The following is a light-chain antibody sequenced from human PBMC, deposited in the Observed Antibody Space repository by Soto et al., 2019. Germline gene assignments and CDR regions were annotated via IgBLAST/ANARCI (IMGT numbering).Light chain of an antibody. CDR1: QSVDSTY. V-gene: IGKV3-20*01. CDR2: SAS. CDR3: QQYGGSFLT. J-gene: IGKJ5*01. Sequence: EIVLTQSPGTLSLSPGERATLFCRASQSVDSTYLAWYQQKPGQAPRLLIYSASSRATGVPDRFSGRGSGTDFTLTISRLEPEDFAVYYCQQYGGSFLTSGQGTRLEIK.